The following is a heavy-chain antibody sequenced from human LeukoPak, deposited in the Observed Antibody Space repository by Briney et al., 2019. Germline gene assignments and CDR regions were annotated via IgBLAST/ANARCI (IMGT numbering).Heavy chain of an antibody. CDR2: IKQDGSEK. J-gene: IGHJ4*02. V-gene: IGHV3-7*01. CDR3: ARIGYSSSSFDY. D-gene: IGHD6-13*01. CDR1: GFTFSNYW. Sequence: HPGGSLRLSCAASGFTFSNYWMSWVRQAPGKGPEWVANIKQDGSEKDYVDSMKGRFTISRDNAKNSLYLQMNSLRAEDTAVYYCARIGYSSSSFDYWGQGTLVTVSS.